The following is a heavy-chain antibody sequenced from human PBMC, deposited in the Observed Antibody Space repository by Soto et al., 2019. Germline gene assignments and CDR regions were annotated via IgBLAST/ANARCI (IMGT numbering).Heavy chain of an antibody. V-gene: IGHV1-18*01. CDR2: ISAYNGNT. Sequence: GASVKVSCKASGYTFTSYGISWVRQAPGQGLEWMGWISAYNGNTNYAQKLQGRVTMTTDTSTGTAYMELRSLRSDDTAVYYCAREVVVTTNYYGMDVWGQGTTVTVSS. CDR1: GYTFTSYG. D-gene: IGHD2-21*02. J-gene: IGHJ6*02. CDR3: AREVVVTTNYYGMDV.